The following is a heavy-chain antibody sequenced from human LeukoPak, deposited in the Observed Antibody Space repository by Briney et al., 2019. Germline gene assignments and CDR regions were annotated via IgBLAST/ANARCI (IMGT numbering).Heavy chain of an antibody. Sequence: ASVKVSCKASGYTFTSYDINWVRQAPGQGLEWMGWINPNSGGTNYAQKFQGWVTMTRDTSISTAYMELSRLRSDDTAVYYCATGTYYYDSSGLMDVWGQGTTVTVSS. CDR2: INPNSGGT. CDR3: ATGTYYYDSSGLMDV. V-gene: IGHV1-2*04. CDR1: GYTFTSYD. J-gene: IGHJ6*02. D-gene: IGHD3-22*01.